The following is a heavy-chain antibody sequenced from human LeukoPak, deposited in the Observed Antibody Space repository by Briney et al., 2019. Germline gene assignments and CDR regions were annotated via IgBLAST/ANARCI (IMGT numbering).Heavy chain of an antibody. J-gene: IGHJ5*02. V-gene: IGHV1-8*01. Sequence: ASVKVSCKASGYTFTSYDINWVRQATGQGLEWMGWMNPNSGNTGYAQKFQGRVTMTRSTSISTAYMELSSLRSEDTAVYYCARLLGWQWLVRNNWFDPWGQETLVTVSS. CDR3: ARLLGWQWLVRNNWFDP. CDR1: GYTFTSYD. D-gene: IGHD6-19*01. CDR2: MNPNSGNT.